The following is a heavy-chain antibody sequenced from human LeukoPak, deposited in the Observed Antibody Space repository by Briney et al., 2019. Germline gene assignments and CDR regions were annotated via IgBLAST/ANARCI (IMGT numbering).Heavy chain of an antibody. D-gene: IGHD3-10*01. J-gene: IGHJ4*02. Sequence: GVSLRLSCAASGFTFSNAWMSWVRQAPGKGLEWVGRIKSKTDGGTTDYAAPVKGRFTISRDDSKNTLYLQMNSLKTEDTAVYYCTTARVLLWFGELLEDYWGQGTLVTVSS. CDR3: TTARVLLWFGELLEDY. CDR1: GFTFSNAW. V-gene: IGHV3-15*01. CDR2: IKSKTDGGTT.